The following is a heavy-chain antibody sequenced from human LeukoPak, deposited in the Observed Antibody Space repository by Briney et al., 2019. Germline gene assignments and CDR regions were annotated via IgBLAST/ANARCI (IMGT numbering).Heavy chain of an antibody. Sequence: GGSLRLSCAASGFTFSSYSMNWVRQAPGKGLEWVSSISSSSSYIYYADSVKGRFTISRDNAKNSLYLQMNSLRAEDTAVYYCAKAEYYYDSLYYYGMDVWGQGTTVTVSS. D-gene: IGHD3-22*01. CDR3: AKAEYYYDSLYYYGMDV. CDR1: GFTFSSYS. V-gene: IGHV3-21*04. CDR2: ISSSSSYI. J-gene: IGHJ6*02.